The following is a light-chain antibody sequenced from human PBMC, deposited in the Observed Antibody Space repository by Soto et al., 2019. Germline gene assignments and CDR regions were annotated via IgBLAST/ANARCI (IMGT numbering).Light chain of an antibody. CDR2: KAS. CDR1: QSISSW. Sequence: DIQMTQSPSTLSASVGDRVTITCRASQSISSWLAWYQQKPGKAPKLLIYKASSLGSGVPSRFSGSGSRTEFALTMSSLQPDDLATDYSQQYNTSPTFGQATKVEIK. V-gene: IGKV1-5*03. CDR3: QQYNTSPT. J-gene: IGKJ1*01.